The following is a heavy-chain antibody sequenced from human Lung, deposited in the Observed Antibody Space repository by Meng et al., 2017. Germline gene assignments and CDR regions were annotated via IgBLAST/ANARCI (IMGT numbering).Heavy chain of an antibody. CDR3: AKEAAMAS. CDR2: ISSTGDST. Sequence: VQRMECGGGFAQPVWSLRLCCAASGFTFTAFSMTWVRQAPGKGLEWVSTISSTGDSTFYPDSVKGRFIVSRDNSKNTLYLQMNSLRAEDTAIYYCAKEAAMASWGQGTLVTVSS. CDR1: GFTFTAFS. D-gene: IGHD5-18*01. J-gene: IGHJ5*02. V-gene: IGHV3-23*01.